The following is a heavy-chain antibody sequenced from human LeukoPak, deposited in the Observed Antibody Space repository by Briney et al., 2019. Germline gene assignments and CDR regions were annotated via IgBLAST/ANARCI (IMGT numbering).Heavy chain of an antibody. D-gene: IGHD6-19*01. V-gene: IGHV3-23*01. CDR3: AKDGRTSGWYYFDY. CDR2: ISASDGST. CDR1: GFTFSSYA. Sequence: GGSLRLSCAASGFTFSSYAMTWVHQAPGKGLEWVPTISASDGSTHYVASVKGGFTISRDNSKNTLYLQMNSLRAEDTAVYFCAKDGRTSGWYYFDYWGQGTLVTVSS. J-gene: IGHJ4*02.